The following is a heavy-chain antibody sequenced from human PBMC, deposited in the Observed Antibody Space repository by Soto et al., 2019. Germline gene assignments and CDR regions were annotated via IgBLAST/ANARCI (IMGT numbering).Heavy chain of an antibody. D-gene: IGHD3-3*01. V-gene: IGHV5-51*01. CDR1: GYNFAVYC. CDR2: IYPSDSDT. Sequence: GESLQMSCDGSGYNFAVYCIAWVLQMPGKGLELMGIIYPSDSDTRYRPSFQGQVTVSADKSISSAYLQWSSLRASDTAMYYCARGGVSTRTFDYWGQGTPVTVSS. J-gene: IGHJ4*02. CDR3: ARGGVSTRTFDY.